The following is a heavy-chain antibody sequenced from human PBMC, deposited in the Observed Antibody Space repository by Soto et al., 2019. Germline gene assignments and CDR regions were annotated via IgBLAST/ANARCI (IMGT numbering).Heavy chain of an antibody. CDR3: ARYHHHHLITMVRGESYPFDP. J-gene: IGHJ5*02. Sequence: QVQLVQSGAEVKKPGSSVKVSCKASGGTFSSYTISWVRQAPGQGLEWMGRIIPILGIANYAQKFQGRVTITEDKSTSTAYMEMSSLRSEDTAVYYCARYHHHHLITMVRGESYPFDPWGQGTLVNVSS. CDR2: IIPILGIA. CDR1: GGTFSSYT. V-gene: IGHV1-69*02. D-gene: IGHD3-10*01.